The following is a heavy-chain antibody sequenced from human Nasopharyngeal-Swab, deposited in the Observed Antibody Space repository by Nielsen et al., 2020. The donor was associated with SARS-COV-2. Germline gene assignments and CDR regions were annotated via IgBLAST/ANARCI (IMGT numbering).Heavy chain of an antibody. Sequence: GGSLRLSCAASGFTFSSYSMNWVRQAPGKGLEWVSSISSSSSYIYYADSVKGRFTISRDNAKDSLYLQMNSLRAEDTAVYYCARLPLLDYYDSSGFGEGAFDIWGQGTMVTVSS. CDR1: GFTFSSYS. D-gene: IGHD3-22*01. J-gene: IGHJ3*02. V-gene: IGHV3-21*01. CDR2: ISSSSSYI. CDR3: ARLPLLDYYDSSGFGEGAFDI.